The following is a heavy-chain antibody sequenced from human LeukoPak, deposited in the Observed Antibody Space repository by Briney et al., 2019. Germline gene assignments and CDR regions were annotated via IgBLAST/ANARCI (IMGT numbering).Heavy chain of an antibody. CDR2: ISYDGSNK. J-gene: IGHJ4*02. Sequence: GGSLRLSCAASGFTLSSYAMHWVRQAPGKGLEWVAVISYDGSNKYYADSVKGRFTISRDNSKNTLYLQMNSLRAEDTAVYYCARVDGSGSYDYWGQGTLVTVSS. CDR1: GFTLSSYA. D-gene: IGHD3-10*01. V-gene: IGHV3-30*04. CDR3: ARVDGSGSYDY.